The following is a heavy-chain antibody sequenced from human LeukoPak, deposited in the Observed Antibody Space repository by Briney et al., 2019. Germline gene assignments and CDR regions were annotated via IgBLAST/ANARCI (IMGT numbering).Heavy chain of an antibody. J-gene: IGHJ4*02. CDR2: ISSSSSYI. CDR3: ARENRGDGYNYGPDYDY. D-gene: IGHD5-24*01. CDR1: GFTFSSYS. Sequence: GGSLRLSCAASGFTFSSYSMNWVRQAPGKGLEWVSSISSSSSYIYYADSVKGRFTISRDNAKNTLYLQMNSLRAEDTAVYYCARENRGDGYNYGPDYDYWGQGTLVTVSS. V-gene: IGHV3-21*01.